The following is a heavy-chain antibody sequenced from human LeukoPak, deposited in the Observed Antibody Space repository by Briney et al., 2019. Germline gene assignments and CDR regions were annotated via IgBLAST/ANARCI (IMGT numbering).Heavy chain of an antibody. CDR2: IIPIFGTA. CDR1: GGTFSSHA. D-gene: IGHD3-22*01. J-gene: IGHJ4*02. CDR3: ASHYDSSGYRFDY. V-gene: IGHV1-69*05. Sequence: GASVKVSCKASGGTFSSHAISWVRQAPGQGLEWMGRIIPIFGTANYAQKFQGRVTITTDESTSTAYMELSSLRSEDTAVYYCASHYDSSGYRFDYWGQGTLVTVSS.